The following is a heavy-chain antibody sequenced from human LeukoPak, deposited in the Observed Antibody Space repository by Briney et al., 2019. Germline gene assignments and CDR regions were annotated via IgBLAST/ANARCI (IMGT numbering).Heavy chain of an antibody. CDR2: IKEDGSEM. Sequence: PGGSLRLSRAASGLTFKNYWMTWVRQAPGKGLEWVANIKEDGSEMYYVDSVEGRFTISRDNAKNSVYLQMNSLRAEDTAVYYCARDPTVTSWGYFDLWGQGTLVTVSS. D-gene: IGHD4-17*01. CDR3: ARDPTVTSWGYFDL. CDR1: GLTFKNYW. V-gene: IGHV3-7*01. J-gene: IGHJ4*02.